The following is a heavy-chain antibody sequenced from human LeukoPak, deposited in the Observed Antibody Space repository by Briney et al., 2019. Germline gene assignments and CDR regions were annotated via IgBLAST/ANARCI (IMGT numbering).Heavy chain of an antibody. J-gene: IGHJ4*02. Sequence: GSLRLSCAASGFTFSSYSMNWVRQAPGKGLEWVSSISSSSSYIYYADSVKGRFTISRDNAKNSLYLQMNSLRAEDTAVYYCARDPRLGELSLSPYFDYWGQGTLVTVSS. CDR3: ARDPRLGELSLSPYFDY. CDR2: ISSSSSYI. D-gene: IGHD3-16*02. V-gene: IGHV3-21*01. CDR1: GFTFSSYS.